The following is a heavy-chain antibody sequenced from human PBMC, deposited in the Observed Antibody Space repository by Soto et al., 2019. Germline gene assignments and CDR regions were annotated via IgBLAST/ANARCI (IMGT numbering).Heavy chain of an antibody. CDR3: ARSDYDFWSGYYPNY. Sequence: PGGSLRLSCAASGFTFSSYWMHWVRQAPGKGLVWVSRINSDGSSTSYADSVKGRFTISRDNAKNTLYLQMNSLRAEDTAVYYCARSDYDFWSGYYPNYWGQGTLVTVSS. CDR2: INSDGSST. D-gene: IGHD3-3*01. V-gene: IGHV3-74*01. CDR1: GFTFSSYW. J-gene: IGHJ4*02.